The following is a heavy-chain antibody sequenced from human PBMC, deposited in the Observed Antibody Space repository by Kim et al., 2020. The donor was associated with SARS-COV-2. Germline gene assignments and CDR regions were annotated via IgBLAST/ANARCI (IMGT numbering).Heavy chain of an antibody. CDR1: GGSISSTTYS. J-gene: IGHJ5*01. D-gene: IGHD6-13*01. Sequence: SETLSLTCTISGGSISSTTYSWNWFRQPPGDELEWIGGIDSSGTTYYNPSLKSRLTLSAETSKNQFSVKLTSVTAADTAVCYCARHLRGSSWFDSWGQGTLVTVSS. CDR2: IDSSGTT. CDR3: ARHLRGSSWFDS. V-gene: IGHV4-39*01.